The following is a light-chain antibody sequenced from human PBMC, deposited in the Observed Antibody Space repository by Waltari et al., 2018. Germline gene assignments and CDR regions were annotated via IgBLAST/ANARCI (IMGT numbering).Light chain of an antibody. V-gene: IGLV3-19*01. J-gene: IGLJ3*02. Sequence: SSELTQAPAVSVALGQTLSITCQGASLRSYYARWYQQKPGQAPGLVLYGKNYPPSGLPHRFSGCSSGNTPSLTLAGAQAEDEADYDCNSRDSSGNHLNWVFGGVTKLTVL. CDR3: NSRDSSGNHLNWV. CDR2: GKN. CDR1: SLRSYY.